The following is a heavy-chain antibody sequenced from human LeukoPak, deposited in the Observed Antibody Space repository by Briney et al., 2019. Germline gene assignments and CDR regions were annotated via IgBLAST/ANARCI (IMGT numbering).Heavy chain of an antibody. D-gene: IGHD3-10*01. CDR2: INHSGST. CDR3: ARGRITMVRGRRWGIDY. CDR1: GGSFSGYY. J-gene: IGHJ4*02. Sequence: PSETLSLTCAVYGGSFSGYYWSWIRQPPGKGLEWIGEINHSGSTNYNPSLKSRVTISVDTSKNQFSLKLSSVTAADTAVYYCARGRITMVRGRRWGIDYWGQGTLATVSS. V-gene: IGHV4-34*01.